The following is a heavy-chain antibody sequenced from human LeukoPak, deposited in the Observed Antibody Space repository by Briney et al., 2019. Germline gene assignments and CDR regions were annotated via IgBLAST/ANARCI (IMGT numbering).Heavy chain of an antibody. CDR1: GGSISSGDYY. CDR3: ARGDQYSYGPFFDY. J-gene: IGHJ4*02. D-gene: IGHD5-18*01. V-gene: IGHV4-30-4*01. CDR2: IYYSGST. Sequence: SETLSLTCTVSGGSISSGDYYWSWLRQPPGKGLEWIGYIYYSGSTYYNPSLKSRVTISVDTSKNQFSLKLSSVTAADTAVYYCARGDQYSYGPFFDYWGQGTLVTVSS.